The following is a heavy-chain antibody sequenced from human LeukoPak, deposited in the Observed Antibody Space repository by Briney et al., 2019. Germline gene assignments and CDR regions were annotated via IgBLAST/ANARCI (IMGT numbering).Heavy chain of an antibody. V-gene: IGHV4-39*01. D-gene: IGHD6-13*01. CDR2: IFYSGST. Sequence: SETLSLTCTVSGGSISSSSYYWGWIRQPPGKGLEWIGSIFYSGSTYYNPSLMSRVTISVDTSKNQFSLKLSSVTAADTAVYYCARLRIAAAGTSDYWGQGTLVTVSS. J-gene: IGHJ4*02. CDR1: GGSISSSSYY. CDR3: ARLRIAAAGTSDY.